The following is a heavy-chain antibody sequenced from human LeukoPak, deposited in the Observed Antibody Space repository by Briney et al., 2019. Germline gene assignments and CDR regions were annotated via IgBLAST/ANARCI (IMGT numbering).Heavy chain of an antibody. CDR1: GFTFSTYW. CDR3: ARDPVGGRPDY. J-gene: IGHJ4*02. CDR2: IKSDGGST. V-gene: IGHV3-74*01. Sequence: QAGGSLRLSCAASGFTFSTYWMHWVRRAPGKGLVWVSRIKSDGGSTNYADSVKDRFTISRDNAKNMIYLEMNSLRAEDTAVYYCARDPVGGRPDYWGQGTLVTVSS. D-gene: IGHD1-26*01.